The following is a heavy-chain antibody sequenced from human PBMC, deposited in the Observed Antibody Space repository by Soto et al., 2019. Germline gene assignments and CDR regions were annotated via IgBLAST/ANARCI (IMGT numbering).Heavy chain of an antibody. V-gene: IGHV3-64D*06. CDR1: GFTFSSYA. Sequence: GGSLRLSCSASGFTFSSYAMHWVRQAPGKGLEYFSAISSNGGSTYYADSVKGRFTISRDNSKNTLYLQMSSLRAEDTAVYYCVKGWITGTTGGLDYWGQGTLVTVSS. D-gene: IGHD1-20*01. J-gene: IGHJ4*02. CDR3: VKGWITGTTGGLDY. CDR2: ISSNGGST.